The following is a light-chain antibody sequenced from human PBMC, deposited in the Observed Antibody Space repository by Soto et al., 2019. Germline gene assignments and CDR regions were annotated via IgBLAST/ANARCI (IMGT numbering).Light chain of an antibody. CDR2: AAS. V-gene: IGKV3-20*01. J-gene: IGKJ2*01. CDR3: QQYGSSPYT. CDR1: RRVSSNY. Sequence: EVVLTQSPDTLSLSPGEKATLYCRASRRVSSNYLAWYQQKRGQPPRLIIYAASSGAAGIPDRFRGSGSETDFTLTISKVEPEDFAVYYCQQYGSSPYTFAQGTKVDIK.